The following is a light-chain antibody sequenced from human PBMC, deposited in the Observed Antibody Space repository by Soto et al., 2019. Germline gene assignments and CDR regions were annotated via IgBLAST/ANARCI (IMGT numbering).Light chain of an antibody. Sequence: QSALTQPASMSGSPGQSITISCTGTNSDVGGYNYVSWFQHHPGKAPKLMIYDVNNRPSGVSNRFSGSKSGNTASLTISGLHAEDDADYYCSSYTSSSTPYVFGTGTKVTVL. CDR1: NSDVGGYNY. CDR3: SSYTSSSTPYV. V-gene: IGLV2-14*03. J-gene: IGLJ1*01. CDR2: DVN.